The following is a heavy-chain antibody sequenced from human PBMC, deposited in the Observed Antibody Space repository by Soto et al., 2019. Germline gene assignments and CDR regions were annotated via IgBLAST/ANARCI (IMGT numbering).Heavy chain of an antibody. J-gene: IGHJ6*02. CDR1: GYSFTSYW. V-gene: IGHV5-10-1*01. CDR3: ARHEGSSSRYYGMDV. CDR2: IDPSDSYT. Sequence: PGESLKISCKGSGYSFTSYWISWVRQMPGKGLEWMGRIDPSDSYTNYSPSFQGHVTISADKSISTAYLQWSSPKASDTAMYYCARHEGSSSRYYGMDVWGQGTTVTVSS. D-gene: IGHD6-6*01.